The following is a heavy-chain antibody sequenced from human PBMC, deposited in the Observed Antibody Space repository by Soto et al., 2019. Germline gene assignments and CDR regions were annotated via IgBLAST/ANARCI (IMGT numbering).Heavy chain of an antibody. CDR2: TYYRSKWYN. CDR1: GDSVSSNSAA. Sequence: QTLSLTCAISGDSVSSNSAAWNWIRQSPSRGLEWLGRTYYRSKWYNDYAVSLKSRITINPDTSKNQFSLQLNSVTPEDTAVYYCARDIRKESKYSRDDYGMDVWGQGTTVPVSS. CDR3: ARDIRKESKYSRDDYGMDV. J-gene: IGHJ6*02. V-gene: IGHV6-1*01. D-gene: IGHD6-6*01.